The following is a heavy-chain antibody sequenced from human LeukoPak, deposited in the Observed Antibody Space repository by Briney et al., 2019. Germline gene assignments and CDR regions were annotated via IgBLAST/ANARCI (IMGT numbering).Heavy chain of an antibody. Sequence: SETLSLTCTVSGGSISTYYWSWIRQPPGRGRGWIGYIYYSGSTNYNPSLKSRVTISVDTSKNQFSLKLSSVTAADTAVYYCARVNAHDYSKLDYWGQGTLVTVSS. D-gene: IGHD4-11*01. V-gene: IGHV4-59*01. CDR2: IYYSGST. J-gene: IGHJ4*02. CDR1: GGSISTYY. CDR3: ARVNAHDYSKLDY.